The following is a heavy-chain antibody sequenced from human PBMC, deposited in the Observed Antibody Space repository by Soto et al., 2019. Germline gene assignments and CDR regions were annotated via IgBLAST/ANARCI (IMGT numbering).Heavy chain of an antibody. CDR3: ARAPSYCSSTSCYADLSDGVIDY. J-gene: IGHJ4*02. Sequence: ASVKVSCKASGYTFTSYGISWVRQAPGQGLEWMGWISAYNGNTNYAQKLQGRVTMTTDTSTSTAYMELRSLRSDDTAVYYCARAPSYCSSTSCYADLSDGVIDYWGRVTLGTVSS. V-gene: IGHV1-18*04. CDR1: GYTFTSYG. D-gene: IGHD2-2*01. CDR2: ISAYNGNT.